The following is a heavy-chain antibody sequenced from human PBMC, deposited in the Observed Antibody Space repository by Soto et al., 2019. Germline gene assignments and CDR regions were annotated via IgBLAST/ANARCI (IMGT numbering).Heavy chain of an antibody. CDR3: AKDPWDCSGGSCYTYYFDY. Sequence: WGSLRLSCAASGFTFISYAISWFRQAALKGLEWVSAISGSGGSTYCADSVKGRFTISRDNSKNTLYLQMNSLRAEDTAVYYCAKDPWDCSGGSCYTYYFDYWGQGTLVTVSS. V-gene: IGHV3-23*01. CDR1: GFTFISYA. D-gene: IGHD2-15*01. CDR2: ISGSGGST. J-gene: IGHJ4*02.